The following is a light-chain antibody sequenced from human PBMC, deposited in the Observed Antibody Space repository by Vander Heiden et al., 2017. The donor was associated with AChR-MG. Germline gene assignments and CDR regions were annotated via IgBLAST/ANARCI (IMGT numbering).Light chain of an antibody. V-gene: IGLV2-11*01. CDR3: CSYAGGYTWV. CDR2: DVT. J-gene: IGLJ3*02. Sequence: QSALTQPRSVSGSPGQSVTISCTGTSSDVGGHNSVSWYQQHPGKVPKLLIYDVTKRPSGVPDRFSASKSGNTAFLAISGLQAEDEADYYCCSYAGGYTWVFGGGTKLTVL. CDR1: SSDVGGHNS.